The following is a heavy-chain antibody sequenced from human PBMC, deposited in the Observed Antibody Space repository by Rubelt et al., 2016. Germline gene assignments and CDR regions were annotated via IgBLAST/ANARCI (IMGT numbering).Heavy chain of an antibody. V-gene: IGHV3-30*18. CDR1: GFTFSSYG. CDR2: ISYDGSNK. D-gene: IGHD3-3*01. CDR3: AKDVPLEWPHTPSQPNI. Sequence: QVQLVESGGGVVQPGRSLRLSCAASGFTFSSYGMHWVRQAPGKGLEWVAVISYDGSNKYYADSVKGRFPISRDNSKNTLYLQMNSRRAEDTAVYYCAKDVPLEWPHTPSQPNIWGQGTMVTVSS. J-gene: IGHJ3*02.